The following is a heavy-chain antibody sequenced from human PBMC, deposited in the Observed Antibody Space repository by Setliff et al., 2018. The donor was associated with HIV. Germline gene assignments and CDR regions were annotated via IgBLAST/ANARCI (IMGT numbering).Heavy chain of an antibody. CDR3: ARGATITYYFDY. V-gene: IGHV3-30*09. Sequence: GGSLRLSSAASGFTFSDYAIHWVRQDPGKGLEWVSFISYGGSNKYYTDSVKGRFAISRDNSKNTLYLQMDSLRSEDTAVYYCARGATITYYFDYWGQGTLVTVPQ. D-gene: IGHD5-12*01. CDR2: ISYGGSNK. CDR1: GFTFSDYA. J-gene: IGHJ4*02.